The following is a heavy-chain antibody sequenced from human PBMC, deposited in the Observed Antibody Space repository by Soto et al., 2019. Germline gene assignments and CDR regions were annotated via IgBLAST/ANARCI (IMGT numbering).Heavy chain of an antibody. J-gene: IGHJ6*02. CDR1: GGSISSNNW. V-gene: IGHV4-4*02. CDR2: VYHSGTT. D-gene: IGHD6-19*01. CDR3: ARRWYNSNGSWYYDMDV. Sequence: QVQLQESGPGLVKPSGTLSLTCAVSGGSISSNNWWTWVRQPPGKGLECIGEVYHSGTTNYNPSLKSRVTISVDKSTNQFSLKLTSVTAADTAVYYCARRWYNSNGSWYYDMDVWGRGTTVTVSS.